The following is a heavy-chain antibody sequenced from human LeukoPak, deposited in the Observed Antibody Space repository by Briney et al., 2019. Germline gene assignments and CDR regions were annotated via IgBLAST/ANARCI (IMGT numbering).Heavy chain of an antibody. CDR2: INPSGGST. CDR3: ARSDSSGYLYVLVYFDY. Sequence: GASVKVSCKASGYTFTSYYMHWVRQAPGQGLEWMGIINPSGGSTSYAQKFQGRVTMTRDTSTSTVYMELSSLRSEDTAVYYCARSDSSGYLYVLVYFDYWGQGTLVTVSS. D-gene: IGHD3-22*01. J-gene: IGHJ4*02. CDR1: GYTFTSYY. V-gene: IGHV1-46*01.